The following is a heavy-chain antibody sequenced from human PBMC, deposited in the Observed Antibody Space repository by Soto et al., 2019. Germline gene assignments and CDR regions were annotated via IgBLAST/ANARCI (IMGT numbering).Heavy chain of an antibody. J-gene: IGHJ6*02. CDR2: MSGSGGST. CDR3: AKEKSAVAGYGIDV. Sequence: GSLRLSRAASGFTFSIYAMSWVRQAPGKGLEWVTDMSGSGGSTYYADSVKGRFTISRDISKNTLYLQMSSLRAEDTAVYYCAKEKSAVAGYGIDVWGRGTMVTVSS. V-gene: IGHV3-23*01. D-gene: IGHD6-13*01. CDR1: GFTFSIYA.